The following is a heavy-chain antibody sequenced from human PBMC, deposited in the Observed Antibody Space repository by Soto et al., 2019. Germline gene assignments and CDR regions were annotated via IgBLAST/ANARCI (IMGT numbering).Heavy chain of an antibody. CDR1: GFTFSSYS. CDR3: ARDRSDYGDYADY. CDR2: ISSSSSYI. J-gene: IGHJ4*02. Sequence: PGGSLRLSCAASGFTFSSYSMNWVRQAPGKGLEWVSSISSSSSYIYYADSVKGRFTISRDNAKNSLYLQMNSLRAEDTAVYYCARDRSDYGDYADYWGQGTLVTVSS. D-gene: IGHD4-17*01. V-gene: IGHV3-21*01.